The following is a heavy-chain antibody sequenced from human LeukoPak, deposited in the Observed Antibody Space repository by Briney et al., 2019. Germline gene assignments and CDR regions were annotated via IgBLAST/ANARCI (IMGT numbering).Heavy chain of an antibody. CDR3: AGAGSGPMFY. J-gene: IGHJ4*02. Sequence: GRSLRLSCAASGFTFSSYAMHWVRQAPGKGLEWVAVISYDGSNKYYADPVKGRFTISRDNSKNTLYLQMNSLRAEDTAVYYCAGAGSGPMFYWGQGTLVTVSS. D-gene: IGHD3-10*01. CDR1: GFTFSSYA. CDR2: ISYDGSNK. V-gene: IGHV3-30-3*01.